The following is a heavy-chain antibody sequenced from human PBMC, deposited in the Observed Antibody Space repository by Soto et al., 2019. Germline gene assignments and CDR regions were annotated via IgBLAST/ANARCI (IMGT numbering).Heavy chain of an antibody. J-gene: IGHJ6*02. Sequence: GESLKISCKGSGYTFTNYWIVWVRQIPGKGLEWMGIIYPGDSDTRYSPSFQGQVTISADRSISTAYLQWSSLKASDTGMYYCARYPTLTDYFFHGMDVWGQGTTVTV. CDR2: IYPGDSDT. D-gene: IGHD4-17*01. CDR1: GYTFTNYW. V-gene: IGHV5-51*01. CDR3: ARYPTLTDYFFHGMDV.